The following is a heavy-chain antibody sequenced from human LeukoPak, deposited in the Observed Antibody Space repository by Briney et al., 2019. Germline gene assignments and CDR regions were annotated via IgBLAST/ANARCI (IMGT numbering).Heavy chain of an antibody. D-gene: IGHD3-3*01. V-gene: IGHV1-18*01. J-gene: IGHJ4*02. CDR3: ATVPRGSGYFDFDY. CDR2: ISDHNGNT. CDR1: AYTFTTYG. Sequence: ASVNVSCKASAYTFTTYGITWVRQAPGQGLEWMGWISDHNGNTSYAQKVQGRVSMTTDTSTSTACMELRSLRSDDTAVYYCATVPRGSGYFDFDYWGQGTLVTVSS.